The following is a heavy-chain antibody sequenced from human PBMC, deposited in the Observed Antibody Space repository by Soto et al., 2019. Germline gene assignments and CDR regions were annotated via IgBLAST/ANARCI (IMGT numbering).Heavy chain of an antibody. CDR2: MNPNSGNT. J-gene: IGHJ3*02. Sequence: GASVKVSCKASGYTFTSYDINWVRQATGQGLEWMGWMNPNSGNTGYAQKFQGRVTMTRNTSISTAYMELSSLRSEDTAVYYCARGFYYYDSSGYYLVRAFDIWGQGTMVTV. V-gene: IGHV1-8*01. D-gene: IGHD3-22*01. CDR3: ARGFYYYDSSGYYLVRAFDI. CDR1: GYTFTSYD.